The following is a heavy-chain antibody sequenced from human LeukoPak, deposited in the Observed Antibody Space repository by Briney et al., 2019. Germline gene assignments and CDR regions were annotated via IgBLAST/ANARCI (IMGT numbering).Heavy chain of an antibody. V-gene: IGHV4-59*08. D-gene: IGHD3-16*01. J-gene: IGHJ4*02. CDR1: GGSISSYY. CDR2: IYYSGST. Sequence: PSETLSLTCTVSGGSISSYYWSWIRQPPGKGLEWMGNIYYSGSTNYNSSLKSRVTISVDTSKNKISLKLRSVTAADTAVYYCARKGVSDLYYFDSWGQGTLVTVSS. CDR3: ARKGVSDLYYFDS.